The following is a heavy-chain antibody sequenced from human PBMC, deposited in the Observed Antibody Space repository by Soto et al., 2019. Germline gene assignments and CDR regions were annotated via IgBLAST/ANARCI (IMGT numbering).Heavy chain of an antibody. D-gene: IGHD2-15*01. V-gene: IGHV1-8*01. Sequence: QAQLVQSGAEVRKPGASVKVSCKASGYSFTNYDINWVRQAAGQGPEWMARMNPHSGNKGYAQKFRGRVTVARDKSTSTVYMELTRLTSDDTAVHFCARYAGDAARYFDLWGHGTLITVSS. CDR1: GYSFTNYD. CDR2: MNPHSGNK. J-gene: IGHJ2*01. CDR3: ARYAGDAARYFDL.